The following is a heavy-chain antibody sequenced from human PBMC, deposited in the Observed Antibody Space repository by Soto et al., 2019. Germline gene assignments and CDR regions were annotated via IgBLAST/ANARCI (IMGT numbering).Heavy chain of an antibody. Sequence: GGSLRLSCAASGFTFSSYGMHWVRQAPGKGLEWVAVIWYDGSNKYYADSVKGRFTISRDNSKNTLYLQMNSLRAEDTAVYYCAREGRPGIAVAGTYFQHWGQGTLVTVSS. CDR3: AREGRPGIAVAGTYFQH. CDR1: GFTFSSYG. D-gene: IGHD6-19*01. V-gene: IGHV3-33*01. J-gene: IGHJ1*01. CDR2: IWYDGSNK.